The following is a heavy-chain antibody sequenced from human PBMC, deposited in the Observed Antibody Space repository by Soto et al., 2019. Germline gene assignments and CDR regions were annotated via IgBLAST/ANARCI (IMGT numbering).Heavy chain of an antibody. CDR2: IYHSGSP. V-gene: IGHV4-59*08. D-gene: IGHD5-18*01. CDR1: GASMNNYY. CDR3: ARHVDTAMGTDY. Sequence: PSETLSLTCTVSGASMNNYYWTWIRQPPGKGLEWLGEIYHSGSPNYNPSLKSRLTISVDTSKHQFSLKLNSVTAADTAIYYCARHVDTAMGTDYWGQGTLVTV. J-gene: IGHJ4*02.